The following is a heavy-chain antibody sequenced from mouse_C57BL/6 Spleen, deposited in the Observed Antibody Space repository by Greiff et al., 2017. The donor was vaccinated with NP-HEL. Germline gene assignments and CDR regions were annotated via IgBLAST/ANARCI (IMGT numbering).Heavy chain of an antibody. D-gene: IGHD1-1*02. V-gene: IGHV2-2*01. CDR1: GFSLTSYG. CDR2: IWSGGST. J-gene: IGHJ4*01. CDR3: ARMWFYAMDY. Sequence: VKLMESGPGLVQPSQSLSITCTVSGFSLTSYGVHWVRQSPGKGLEWLGVIWSGGSTDYNAAFISRLSISKDNSKSQVFFKMNSLQADDTAIYYCARMWFYAMDYWGQGTSVTVSS.